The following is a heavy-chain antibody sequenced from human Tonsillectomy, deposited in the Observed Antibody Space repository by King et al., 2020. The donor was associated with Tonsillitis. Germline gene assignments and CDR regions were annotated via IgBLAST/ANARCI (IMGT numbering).Heavy chain of an antibody. CDR2: ISYDGNNK. CDR3: AKGYDSSGYYSEYFDL. V-gene: IGHV3-30*18. D-gene: IGHD3-22*01. CDR1: GFTFSSYG. J-gene: IGHJ2*01. Sequence: HVQLVESGGGVVQPGRSLRLSCAASGFTFSSYGMHWVRQAPGKGLEWVAVISYDGNNKYYADSVKGRFTISRDNSKNTLYVQMHSLRAEDTAIYYCAKGYDSSGYYSEYFDLWGRGTLVSVSS.